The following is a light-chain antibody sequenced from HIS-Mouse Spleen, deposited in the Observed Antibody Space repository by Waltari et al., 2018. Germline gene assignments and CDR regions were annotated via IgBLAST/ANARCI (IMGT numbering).Light chain of an antibody. CDR2: QDS. CDR1: KWGDKY. CDR3: QAWDSSYSV. J-gene: IGLJ2*01. Sequence: SYELTQPPSVSVSPEQTASITCSGDKWGDKYACWYQQKPGQSPVLVIYQDSKRPSGIPERFSGSNSGNTATLTISGTQAMDEADYYCQAWDSSYSVFGGGTKLTVL. V-gene: IGLV3-1*01.